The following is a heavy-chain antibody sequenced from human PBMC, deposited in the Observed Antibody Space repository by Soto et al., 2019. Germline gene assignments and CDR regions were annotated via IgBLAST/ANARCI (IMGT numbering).Heavy chain of an antibody. Sequence: PSETLSLTCTVSGGSISSSSYYWGWIRQPPGKGLEWIGSIYYSGSTYYNPSLKSRVTISVDTSKNQFSLKLSSLTAADTAVYYCARDYNDIPDYWGQGTLVTVSS. CDR1: GGSISSSSYY. D-gene: IGHD3-9*01. CDR2: IYYSGST. V-gene: IGHV4-39*02. J-gene: IGHJ4*02. CDR3: ARDYNDIPDY.